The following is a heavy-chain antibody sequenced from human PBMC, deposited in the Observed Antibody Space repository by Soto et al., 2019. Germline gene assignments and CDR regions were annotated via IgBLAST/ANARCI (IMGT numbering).Heavy chain of an antibody. D-gene: IGHD2-21*02. CDR3: ARDGGAYCGGDCYSDWFDP. V-gene: IGHV1-18*01. CDR2: ISAYNGNT. CDR1: GYAFTSSG. Sequence: ASVKVSCKASGYAFTSSGISWVRQAPGQGLEWMGWISAYNGNTNYAQKLQGRVTMTTDTSTSTAYMELRSLRSDDTAVYYCARDGGAYCGGDCYSDWFDPWGQGTLVTVSS. J-gene: IGHJ5*02.